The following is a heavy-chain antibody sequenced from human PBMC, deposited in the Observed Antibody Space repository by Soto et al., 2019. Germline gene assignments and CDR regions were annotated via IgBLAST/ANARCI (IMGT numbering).Heavy chain of an antibody. V-gene: IGHV1-2*04. CDR1: GYTFTAFY. D-gene: IGHD3-3*01. Sequence: QVQLVQSGAEVKKPGTSVKVSCKTSGYTFTAFYIHWVRQAPGQGLEWLGWINPNAGDSKSPQRLQGCVTLTRETSTNTAYLELTGLTAADAAVYFCARSAFGVTQGIGRAFDVWGPGTIVDVS. J-gene: IGHJ3*01. CDR3: ARSAFGVTQGIGRAFDV. CDR2: INPNAGDS.